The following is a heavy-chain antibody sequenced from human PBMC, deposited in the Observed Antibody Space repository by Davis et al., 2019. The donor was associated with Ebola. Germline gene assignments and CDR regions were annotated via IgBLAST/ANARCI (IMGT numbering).Heavy chain of an antibody. V-gene: IGHV6-1*01. D-gene: IGHD5-12*01. J-gene: IGHJ6*04. CDR3: ARGWLRSGLDV. Sequence: SCAISGDSVSINSGGWNWVRQSPSRGLEWLGRPYKSSKWYIVYAEFVKSRINITQDTAKNQFSLHLNSVTPEDTAVYYCARGWLRSGLDVWGKGAAVIVSS. CDR1: GDSVSINSGG. CDR2: PYKSSKWYI.